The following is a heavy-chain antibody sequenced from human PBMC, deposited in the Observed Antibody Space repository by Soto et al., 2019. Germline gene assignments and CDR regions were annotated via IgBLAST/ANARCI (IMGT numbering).Heavy chain of an antibody. J-gene: IGHJ4*02. D-gene: IGHD3-22*01. CDR1: GGSISSSSYY. V-gene: IGHV4-39*01. CDR2: IYYSGST. CDR3: ASLVYDSSGYRPG. Sequence: QLQLQESGPGLVKPSETLSLTCTVSGGSISSSSYYWGWIRQPPGKGLEWIGSIYYSGSTYYNPSLKCRVTISVDTATNQFALKLSSVTAADTAVYYCASLVYDSSGYRPGWGQGTLVTVSS.